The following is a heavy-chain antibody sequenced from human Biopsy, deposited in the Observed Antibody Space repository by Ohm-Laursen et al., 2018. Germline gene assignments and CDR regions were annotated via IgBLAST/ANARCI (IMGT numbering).Heavy chain of an antibody. CDR3: ARGPYGDNAGAFDV. CDR1: RDSISNYY. D-gene: IGHD4/OR15-4a*01. J-gene: IGHJ4*02. Sequence: SQTLSLTCPVSRDSISNYYWTWIRQSPGKGLEWVGEFSHTGTTIYNPSLKSRLTISVDKSKNHFSLRLTSVTAADTATYFCARGPYGDNAGAFDVWGQGSLVTVSS. CDR2: FSHTGTT. V-gene: IGHV4-34*01.